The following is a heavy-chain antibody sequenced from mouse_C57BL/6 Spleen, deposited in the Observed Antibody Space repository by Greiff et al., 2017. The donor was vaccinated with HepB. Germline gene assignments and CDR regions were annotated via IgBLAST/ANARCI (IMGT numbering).Heavy chain of an antibody. V-gene: IGHV5-16*01. CDR2: INYDGSST. CDR3: ARVPRGNYYAMDY. Sequence: EVKLMESEGGLVQPGSSMKLSCTASGFTFSDYYMAWVRQVPEKGLEWVANINYDGSSTYYLDSLKSRFIISRDNAKNILYLQMSSLKSEDTATYYCARVPRGNYYAMDYWGQGTSVTVSS. CDR1: GFTFSDYY. J-gene: IGHJ4*01. D-gene: IGHD2-1*01.